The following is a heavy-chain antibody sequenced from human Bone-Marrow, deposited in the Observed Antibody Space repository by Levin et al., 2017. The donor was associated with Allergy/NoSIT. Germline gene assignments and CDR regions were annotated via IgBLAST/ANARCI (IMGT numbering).Heavy chain of an antibody. J-gene: IGHJ6*02. CDR3: ARVGGSGSYPYYYYYGMDG. V-gene: IGHV3-30-3*01. CDR1: GFTFSSYA. Sequence: PGGSLRLSCAASGFTFSSYAMHWVRQAPGKGLEWVAVISYDGSNKYYADSVKGRFTISRDNSKNTLYLQMNSLRAEDTAVYYCARVGGSGSYPYYYYYGMDGWGQGTTVTVSS. CDR2: ISYDGSNK. D-gene: IGHD3-10*01.